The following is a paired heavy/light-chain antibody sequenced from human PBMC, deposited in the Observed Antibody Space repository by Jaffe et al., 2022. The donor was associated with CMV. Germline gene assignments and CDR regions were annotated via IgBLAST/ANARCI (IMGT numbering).Heavy chain of an antibody. CDR2: INPSGGST. V-gene: IGHV1-46*01. Sequence: QVQLVQSGAEVKKPGASVKVSCKASRYTFTSYYIHWVRQAPGQGLEWMGIINPSGGSTNYAQKFQGRVTMTRDTSSSTVYMELSSLTSEDTAVYYCAREGNAANSYYYLMDVWGQGTTVTVSS. CDR1: RYTFTSYY. CDR3: AREGNAANSYYYLMDV. D-gene: IGHD2-15*01. J-gene: IGHJ6*02.
Light chain of an antibody. Sequence: SELTQDPAVSVALGQTVRITCQGDSLRNYYASWYQQKPGQAPVLVIYGKNNRPSGIPDRFSGSSSGNTASLTITGAQAEDEADYYCNSRDTSGNHYVFGAGTKVTVL. CDR2: GKN. V-gene: IGLV3-19*01. CDR1: SLRNYY. J-gene: IGLJ1*01. CDR3: NSRDTSGNHYV.